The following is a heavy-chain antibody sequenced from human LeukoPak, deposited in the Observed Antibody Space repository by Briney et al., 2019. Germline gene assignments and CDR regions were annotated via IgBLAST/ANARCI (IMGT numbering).Heavy chain of an antibody. Sequence: GGSLRLSCAASGFTFSNYGINWVRQAPGKGLEWVSYINFGSSTIYYADSVKGRFTISRDNAKNSLYLQMNSLRAEDTAVYYCARDGDIVVVVAANWFDPWGQGTLVTVSS. V-gene: IGHV3-48*04. J-gene: IGHJ5*02. D-gene: IGHD2-15*01. CDR2: INFGSSTI. CDR3: ARDGDIVVVVAANWFDP. CDR1: GFTFSNYG.